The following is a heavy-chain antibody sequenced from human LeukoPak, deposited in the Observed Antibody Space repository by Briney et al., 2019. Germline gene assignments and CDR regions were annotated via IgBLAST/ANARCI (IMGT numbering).Heavy chain of an antibody. J-gene: IGHJ4*02. CDR1: GGTFSSYA. CDR3: ARVLTRGYNTKYYLNY. Sequence: SVKVSCKASGGTFSSYAISWVRQAPGQGLEWMGGIIPIFGTANYAQKFQGRVTITADESTSTAYMELSSLRSEDTAVYYCARVLTRGYNTKYYLNYWGQGTLVTVSS. V-gene: IGHV1-69*13. CDR2: IIPIFGTA. D-gene: IGHD5-24*01.